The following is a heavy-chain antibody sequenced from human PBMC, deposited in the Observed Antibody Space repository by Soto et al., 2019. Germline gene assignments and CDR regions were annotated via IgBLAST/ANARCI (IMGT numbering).Heavy chain of an antibody. CDR3: ANEPHRSGSLNWFDN. CDR2: ISYDGSNK. D-gene: IGHD3-10*01. J-gene: IGHJ5*02. Sequence: PTLPSATSGFSFSMYGMPLFRQSPGKGLEWVAVISYDGSNKYYADSVKGRFTISRDNSQNTLYLQMNSLRAEDAAVYYCANEPHRSGSLNWFDNWGQGTLVTVS. CDR1: GFSFSMYG. V-gene: IGHV3-30*18.